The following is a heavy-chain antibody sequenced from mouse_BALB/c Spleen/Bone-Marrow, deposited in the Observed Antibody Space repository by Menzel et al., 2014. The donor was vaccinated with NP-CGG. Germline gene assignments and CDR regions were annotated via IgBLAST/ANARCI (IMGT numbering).Heavy chain of an antibody. CDR2: INPDSKTK. CDR1: GFDFRTYW. J-gene: IGHJ3*01. V-gene: IGHV4-1*02. Sequence: EVQGVESGGGLVQPGGFLKLSCAASGFDFRTYWMSWVRQAPGKGLEWIGEINPDSKTKNYAPSLKDKFIISRDNAKNTLYLQMSKVRSEDTALYYCARMVYYGWLAYWGQGTLVTVSA. D-gene: IGHD1-1*01. CDR3: ARMVYYGWLAY.